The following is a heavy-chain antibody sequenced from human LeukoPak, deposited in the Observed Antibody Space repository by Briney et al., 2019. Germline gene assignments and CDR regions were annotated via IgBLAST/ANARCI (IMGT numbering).Heavy chain of an antibody. D-gene: IGHD6-19*01. CDR3: ARDPSNTSGWYIYFDY. J-gene: IGHJ4*02. V-gene: IGHV1-18*01. CDR1: GYTFNRHG. Sequence: ASVKVSCKASGYTFNRHGISWARQAPGQGLEWMGWISAYNGDMKYSQKFQGRVTPTIDTSTSTAYMELRSLTSDDTAMYYCARDPSNTSGWYIYFDYWGQGTLVTVSS. CDR2: ISAYNGDM.